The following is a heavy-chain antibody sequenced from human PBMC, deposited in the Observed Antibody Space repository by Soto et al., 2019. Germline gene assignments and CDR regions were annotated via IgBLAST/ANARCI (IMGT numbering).Heavy chain of an antibody. D-gene: IGHD6-19*01. CDR1: GFTFNYYP. CDR3: ARLPGALVAVLYIYPLDGREAMSDVDV. V-gene: IGHV3-30-3*01. Sequence: QMQLVESGGGVVQPGESLRLSCAASGFTFNYYPMHWVRQTPGKGLEWVAVISSDGSNKYYADSVKGRFTISRDNSKNMLYLQMNSLRAEDAAVYYCARLPGALVAVLYIYPLDGREAMSDVDVWGQGTTVSVSS. CDR2: ISSDGSNK. J-gene: IGHJ6*02.